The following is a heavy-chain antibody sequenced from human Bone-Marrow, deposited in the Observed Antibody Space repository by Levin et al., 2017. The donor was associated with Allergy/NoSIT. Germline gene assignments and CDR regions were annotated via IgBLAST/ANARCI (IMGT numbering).Heavy chain of an antibody. CDR2: IRGSGVGT. J-gene: IGHJ4*02. D-gene: IGHD6-6*01. Sequence: SCAASGFTFSSYAMSWVRQAPGKGLEWVSGIRGSGVGTYYADSVKGRFTISRDNSKNTLYLQMKSLRAEDTAVYYCAKVVSSSWSTGDLDYWGQGTQVTVSS. V-gene: IGHV3-23*01. CDR1: GFTFSSYA. CDR3: AKVVSSSWSTGDLDY.